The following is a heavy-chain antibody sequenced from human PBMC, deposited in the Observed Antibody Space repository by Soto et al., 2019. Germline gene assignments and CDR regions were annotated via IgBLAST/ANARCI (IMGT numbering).Heavy chain of an antibody. CDR3: ARAGDPVVGTVFDY. CDR2: VYYTGTT. D-gene: IGHD1-1*01. Sequence: SETLSLTCTVSGASISSGSYYWGWIRQPPGKGLEWIGYVYYTGTTNYNPSLKSRVTISVDTSKKQFSLNLTSVTAADTAVYYCARAGDPVVGTVFDYWGQGTLVTVSS. CDR1: GASISSGSYY. J-gene: IGHJ4*02. V-gene: IGHV4-61*01.